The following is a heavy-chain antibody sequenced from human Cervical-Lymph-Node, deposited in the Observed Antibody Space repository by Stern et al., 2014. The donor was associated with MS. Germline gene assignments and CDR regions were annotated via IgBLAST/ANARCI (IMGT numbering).Heavy chain of an antibody. Sequence: VHLVESGAEVRTPGASVKVSCKASGYTFIDYYMHWVRQAPGQGLEWMGRINPVVGGTNYAQEFRGRVTMTTDTSISTAYMELSRLTFDDTAVYFCARAYGNHNLYYYGMDVWGQGTTVTVSS. CDR1: GYTFIDYY. J-gene: IGHJ6*02. CDR2: INPVVGGT. CDR3: ARAYGNHNLYYYGMDV. V-gene: IGHV1-2*06. D-gene: IGHD4-11*01.